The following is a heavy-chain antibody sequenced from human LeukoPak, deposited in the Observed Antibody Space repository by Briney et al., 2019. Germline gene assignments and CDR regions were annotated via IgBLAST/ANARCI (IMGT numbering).Heavy chain of an antibody. J-gene: IGHJ6*03. V-gene: IGHV3-23*01. CDR2: ISGSGGT. CDR1: GFTFSSSA. CDR3: AKDGTGTALFYYFYMDV. Sequence: GGSLRLSSAASGFTFSSSAMSWVRQAPGKGLEWVSLISGSGGTYYADFVKGRFTISRDNSKNTLYLHMNTLRAEDTAVYYCAKDGTGTALFYYFYMDVWGKGTTVTVSS. D-gene: IGHD1-7*01.